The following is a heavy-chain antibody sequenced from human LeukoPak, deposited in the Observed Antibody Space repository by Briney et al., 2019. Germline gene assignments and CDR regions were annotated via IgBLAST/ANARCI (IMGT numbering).Heavy chain of an antibody. CDR2: INKDESHT. CDR3: ARDQSSNWYVAWFDP. J-gene: IGHJ5*02. Sequence: GGSLRLSCAASGFTFSSYWMHWVRQAPGKGLVWVSRINKDESHTTYADSVKGRFTISRDNAKNTLYLQMNSLRVEDTAVYYCARDQSSNWYVAWFDPWGQGTLVTVSS. V-gene: IGHV3-74*01. CDR1: GFTFSSYW. D-gene: IGHD4-11*01.